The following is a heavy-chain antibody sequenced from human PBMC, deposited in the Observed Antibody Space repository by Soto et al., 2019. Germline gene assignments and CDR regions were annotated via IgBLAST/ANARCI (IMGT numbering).Heavy chain of an antibody. D-gene: IGHD6-19*01. CDR2: ISYDGSIE. Sequence: QVQLVESGGGVVQPGRSLRLSCAASGFTFSSYAMHWVRQAPGKGLEWWATISYDGSIEYYADSVKGRFTVSRDNSENTVQLPMESLRPEDTALFYCARLDKFSSGWSWGQGTLVTVSS. CDR3: ARLDKFSSGWS. V-gene: IGHV3-30-3*01. J-gene: IGHJ4*02. CDR1: GFTFSSYA.